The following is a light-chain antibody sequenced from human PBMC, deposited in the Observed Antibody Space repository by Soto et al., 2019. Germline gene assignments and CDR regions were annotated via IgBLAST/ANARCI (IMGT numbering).Light chain of an antibody. V-gene: IGLV2-11*01. CDR3: CSSAGGPEV. J-gene: IGLJ1*01. Sequence: QSALTQPRSVSGSPGQSVTISCTGTSSDVGGYKYVSWYQQKPGKAPKLIIYGVSRWPSGVPNRFSGSKSGNRASLTISGLQAEDEGDYYCCSSAGGPEVFGTGNKVTVL. CDR1: SSDVGGYKY. CDR2: GVS.